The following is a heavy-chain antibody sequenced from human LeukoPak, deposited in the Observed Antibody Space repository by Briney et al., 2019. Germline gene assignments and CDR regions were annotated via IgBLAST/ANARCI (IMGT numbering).Heavy chain of an antibody. Sequence: GGSLRLSCAASGFTFSTYAMSWVRRAPGKGVEWVSSITDSGDNTYYADSVKGRFTISRDNSKNTLYLQVDSLRPEDTAIYYCATYSRSLFRHFDYWGQGTLVTVSS. CDR1: GFTFSTYA. V-gene: IGHV3-23*01. J-gene: IGHJ4*02. D-gene: IGHD6-6*01. CDR2: ITDSGDNT. CDR3: ATYSRSLFRHFDY.